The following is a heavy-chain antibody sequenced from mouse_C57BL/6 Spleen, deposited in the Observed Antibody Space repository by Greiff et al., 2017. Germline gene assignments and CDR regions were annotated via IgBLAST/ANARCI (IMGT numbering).Heavy chain of an antibody. Sequence: EVKLMESGGGLVKPGGSLKLSCAASGFTFSSYAMSWVRQTPEKRLEWVATISDGGSYTYYPDNVKGRFTISRDNAKNNLYLQMSNLKSEDTAMYYCAREGATSYFDYWGQGTTLTVSS. J-gene: IGHJ2*01. CDR3: AREGATSYFDY. D-gene: IGHD3-1*01. CDR1: GFTFSSYA. CDR2: ISDGGSYT. V-gene: IGHV5-4*01.